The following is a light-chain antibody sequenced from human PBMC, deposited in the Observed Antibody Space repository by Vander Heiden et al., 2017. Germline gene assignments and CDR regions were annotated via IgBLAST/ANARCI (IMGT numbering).Light chain of an antibody. CDR3: QQDDSTPFT. Sequence: DIVMTQSPDSLAVSLGERATINCKSSQSVLYSSNNKNYLAWYQQKPGQPPKLLIYWASTRESGVPDRFSGSGSGTDFTLTISSLQAEDVAVYYCQQDDSTPFTFGHGTKVDSK. J-gene: IGKJ3*01. CDR1: QSVLYSSNNKNY. CDR2: WAS. V-gene: IGKV4-1*01.